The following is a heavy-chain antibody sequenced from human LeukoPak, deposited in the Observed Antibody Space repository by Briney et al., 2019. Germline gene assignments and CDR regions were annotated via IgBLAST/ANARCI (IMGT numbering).Heavy chain of an antibody. CDR3: ARDVGYCSSTSCYARNWFDP. J-gene: IGHJ5*02. Sequence: ASVKVSCKASGYTFTSYATHWVRQAPGQRLEWMGWINAGNGNTKYSQKFQGRVTITRDTSASTAYMELSSLRSEDTAVNYCARDVGYCSSTSCYARNWFDPWGQGTLVTVSS. V-gene: IGHV1-3*01. CDR1: GYTFTSYA. CDR2: INAGNGNT. D-gene: IGHD2-2*01.